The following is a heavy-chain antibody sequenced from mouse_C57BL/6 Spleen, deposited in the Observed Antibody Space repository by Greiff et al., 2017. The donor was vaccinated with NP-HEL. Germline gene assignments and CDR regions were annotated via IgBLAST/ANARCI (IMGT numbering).Heavy chain of an antibody. CDR3: ARWEGNYPWFAY. J-gene: IGHJ3*01. D-gene: IGHD2-1*01. V-gene: IGHV7-3*01. CDR1: GFTFTDYY. Sequence: EVKLVESGGGLVQPGGSLSLSCAASGFTFTDYYMSWVRQPPGKALEWLGFIRNKANGYTTEYSASVKGRFTISRDNSQSILYLQMNALRAEDSATYYCARWEGNYPWFAYWGQGTLVTVSA. CDR2: IRNKANGYTT.